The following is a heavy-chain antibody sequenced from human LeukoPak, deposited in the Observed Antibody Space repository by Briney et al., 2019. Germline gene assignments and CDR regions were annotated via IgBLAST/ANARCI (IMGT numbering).Heavy chain of an antibody. CDR3: ARVMGYFDWLLHFDY. D-gene: IGHD3-9*01. V-gene: IGHV4-39*07. CDR2: IYYSGST. CDR1: GGSISSSSYY. Sequence: SETLSLTCTVSGGSISSSSYYWGWIRQPPGKGLEWIGSIYYSGSTYYNPSLKSRVTISVDTSKNQFSLKLSSVTAADTAVYYCARVMGYFDWLLHFDYWGQGTLVTVSS. J-gene: IGHJ4*02.